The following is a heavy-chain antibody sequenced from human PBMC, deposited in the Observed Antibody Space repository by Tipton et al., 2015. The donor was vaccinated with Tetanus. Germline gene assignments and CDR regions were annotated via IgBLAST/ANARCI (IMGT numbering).Heavy chain of an antibody. D-gene: IGHD6-13*01. Sequence: AVSGSTFDEHAMHWVRQAPGKGLEWVSGILWNSARIDYADSVRGRFTISIDNARNSLYLEMNSLRAEDTALYYCAKGGGGTSSWPFDYWGQGTLVTVSS. V-gene: IGHV3-9*01. CDR2: ILWNSARI. CDR1: GSTFDEHA. J-gene: IGHJ4*02. CDR3: AKGGGGTSSWPFDY.